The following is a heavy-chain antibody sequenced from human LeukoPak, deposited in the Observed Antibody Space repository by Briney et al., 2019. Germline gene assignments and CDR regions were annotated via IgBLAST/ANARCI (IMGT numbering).Heavy chain of an antibody. J-gene: IGHJ5*02. CDR1: GFTVSSNY. CDR3: ARELTMSRWFDP. Sequence: GGSLRLSCAASGFTVSSNYMSWVRQAPGKGLERVSLIYSGGSTYYADSVKGRFTISRDNSKNTLYLQMNSLRAEDTAVYYCARELTMSRWFDPWGQGTLVTVSS. V-gene: IGHV3-53*01. CDR2: IYSGGST. D-gene: IGHD3-22*01.